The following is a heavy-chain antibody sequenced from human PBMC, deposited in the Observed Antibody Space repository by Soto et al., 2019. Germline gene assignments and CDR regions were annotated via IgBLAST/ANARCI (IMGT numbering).Heavy chain of an antibody. Sequence: EVQLVESGGGLVQPGRSLRLSCAASGFTFDDYAMHWARQAPGKGLEWVSGISWNSGNIHYADSVKGRFTISRDNAKNSLYLQMNSLRDEDTALYYCAKDYGAVVAVTASWGQGTLVTVSS. J-gene: IGHJ4*02. CDR1: GFTFDDYA. V-gene: IGHV3-9*01. CDR2: ISWNSGNI. D-gene: IGHD2-15*01. CDR3: AKDYGAVVAVTAS.